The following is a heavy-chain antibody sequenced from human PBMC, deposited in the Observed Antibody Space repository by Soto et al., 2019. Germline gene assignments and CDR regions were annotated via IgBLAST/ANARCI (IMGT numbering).Heavy chain of an antibody. CDR2: ISYDGSNK. J-gene: IGHJ4*02. V-gene: IGHV3-30-3*01. CDR1: GFTFSSYA. CDR3: ARDRRRDIVATFPDY. D-gene: IGHD5-12*01. Sequence: GGSLRLSCAASGFTFSSYAMHWVRQAPGKGLEWVAVISYDGSNKYYADSVKGRFTISRDNSKNTLYLQMNSLRAEDTAVYYCARDRRRDIVATFPDYWGQGTLVTVSS.